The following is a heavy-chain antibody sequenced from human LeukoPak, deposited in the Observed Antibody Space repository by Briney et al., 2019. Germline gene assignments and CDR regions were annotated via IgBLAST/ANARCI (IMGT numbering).Heavy chain of an antibody. CDR3: ARNGQSGFSFDP. Sequence: SETLSLTCTVSGGSISSYYWSWIRQPPGKGLEWIGYIYYSGSTNYNPSLKSRVTISVDTSKNRFSLKLNSVTAADTAVYYCARNGQSGFSFDPWGQGTLVTVSS. CDR2: IYYSGST. V-gene: IGHV4-59*12. J-gene: IGHJ5*02. CDR1: GGSISSYY. D-gene: IGHD2-8*01.